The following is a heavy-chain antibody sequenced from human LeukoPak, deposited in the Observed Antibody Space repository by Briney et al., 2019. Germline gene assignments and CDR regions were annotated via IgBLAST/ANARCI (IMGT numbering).Heavy chain of an antibody. Sequence: GGSLRLSCAASGFTFSNYAMSWVRQAPGKGLEWVSAISGSGGSTYYADSVKGRFTISRDKSKNTLYLQMNSLRAEDTAVYYCAKDLSLYCGGDCYRNEFYFDYWGQGTLVTVSS. CDR1: GFTFSNYA. D-gene: IGHD2-21*02. CDR2: ISGSGGST. J-gene: IGHJ4*02. CDR3: AKDLSLYCGGDCYRNEFYFDY. V-gene: IGHV3-23*01.